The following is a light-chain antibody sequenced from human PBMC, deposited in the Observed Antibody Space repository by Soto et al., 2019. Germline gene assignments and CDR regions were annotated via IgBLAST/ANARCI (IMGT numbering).Light chain of an antibody. CDR3: QQYKNWPPLT. Sequence: EIVMTQSPATLSVSPGERATLSCRASQSVSYNLAWYQQKPGQGPRLIISGAFTRATGIPARFSGSGSGTEFSLTISSLQSEDLGGYYCQQYKNWPPLTFGGGTKVEIK. J-gene: IGKJ4*01. CDR2: GAF. V-gene: IGKV3-15*01. CDR1: QSVSYN.